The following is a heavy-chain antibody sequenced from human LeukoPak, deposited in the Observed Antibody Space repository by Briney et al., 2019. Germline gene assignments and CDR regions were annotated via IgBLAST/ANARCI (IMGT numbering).Heavy chain of an antibody. V-gene: IGHV3-53*01. Sequence: PGGSLRLSCAASGFTVTSNYMTWVRQAPGKGLEWVSVFYSGGTTYYAGSVKGRFTISRDNSKNTLYLQMNSLRAEDTALYYCALRRYSSSPSAFDIWGQGTMVTVSS. CDR3: ALRRYSSSPSAFDI. CDR1: GFTVTSNY. D-gene: IGHD6-13*01. J-gene: IGHJ3*02. CDR2: FYSGGTT.